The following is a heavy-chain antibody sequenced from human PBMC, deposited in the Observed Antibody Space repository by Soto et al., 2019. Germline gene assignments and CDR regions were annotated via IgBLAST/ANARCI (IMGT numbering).Heavy chain of an antibody. CDR1: GGTFSGYA. D-gene: IGHD6-6*01. J-gene: IGHJ4*02. V-gene: IGHV1-69*13. CDR3: ARESGYSSSSEGLGVFDY. CDR2: IIPIFGTA. Sequence: ASVKVSCKASGGTFSGYAISWVRQAPGQGLEWMGGIIPIFGTANYAQKFQGRVTITADESTSTAYMELSSLRSEDTAVYYCARESGYSSSSEGLGVFDYWGQGTLVTVSS.